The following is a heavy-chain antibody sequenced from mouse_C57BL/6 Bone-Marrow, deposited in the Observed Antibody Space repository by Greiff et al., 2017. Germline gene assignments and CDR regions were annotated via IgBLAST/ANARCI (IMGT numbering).Heavy chain of an antibody. CDR1: GYTFTSYW. Sequence: QVQLQQPGAELVKPGASVKLSCKASGYTFTSYWITWVKQRPGQGLEWIGDIYPTSGRTNYNEKFKSKDILTVDTSSNTAYLQLSGLTSEDSAVLYCARSGPWGGVCDSGGQDTTLRVST. CDR2: IYPTSGRT. J-gene: IGHJ2*01. D-gene: IGHD3-1*01. CDR3: ARSGPWGGVCDS. V-gene: IGHV1-55*01.